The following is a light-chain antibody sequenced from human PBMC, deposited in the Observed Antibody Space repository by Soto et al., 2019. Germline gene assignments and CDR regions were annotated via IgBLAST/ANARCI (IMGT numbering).Light chain of an antibody. J-gene: IGLJ2*01. Sequence: QLVLTQSPSASASLGASVKLTCTLSSGHSSYTITWHQQQPEKGLRFLMKLNSDGRHTKGDGIPDRFSGSSSGAERYLTISSHQSEDEADYYCQTWGTAYVLFGGGTKLTVL. CDR2: LNSDGRH. CDR1: SGHSSYT. CDR3: QTWGTAYVL. V-gene: IGLV4-69*01.